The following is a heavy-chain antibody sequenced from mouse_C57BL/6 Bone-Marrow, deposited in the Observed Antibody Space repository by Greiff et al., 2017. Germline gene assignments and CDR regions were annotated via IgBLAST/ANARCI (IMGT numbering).Heavy chain of an antibody. CDR2: IHPNSGST. D-gene: IGHD1-1*01. CDR3: ARGGYGSYWYFDV. Sequence: QVQLQQPGAELVKPGASVKLSCKASGYTFTSYWMHWVKQRPGQGLEWIGMIHPNSGSTHYNEKFKGKATLTVDKSSSTAYMQLSSLTSEDSAVYYCARGGYGSYWYFDVGGTGTTVTVAA. CDR1: GYTFTSYW. J-gene: IGHJ1*03. V-gene: IGHV1-64*01.